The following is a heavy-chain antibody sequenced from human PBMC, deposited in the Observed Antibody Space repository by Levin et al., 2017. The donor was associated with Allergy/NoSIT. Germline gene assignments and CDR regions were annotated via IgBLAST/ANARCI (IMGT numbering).Heavy chain of an antibody. CDR3: ARLRWDWYFDR. V-gene: IGHV4-61*01. CDR2: IYYSGST. D-gene: IGHD5-12*01. Sequence: SQTLSLTCTVSGGSVNSGSYYWSWIRQPPGKGLEWIGYIYYSGSTNYNPSLKSRVTISLDTSKNQFSLKLSSVTAADTAVYYCARLRWDWYFDRWGRGALVTVSS. J-gene: IGHJ2*01. CDR1: GGSVNSGSYY.